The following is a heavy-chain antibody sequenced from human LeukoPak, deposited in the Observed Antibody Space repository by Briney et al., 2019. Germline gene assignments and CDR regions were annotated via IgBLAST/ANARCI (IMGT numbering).Heavy chain of an antibody. D-gene: IGHD3-3*01. Sequence: GGSPRLSCAASGFTFSSYAMSWVRQAPGKGLEWVSGISGNSGSTYYADSVKGRFTISRDNSMNTLDLQMNSLRAEDTAVYYCAKEQDDFWSDYGGGWGQGTLVTVSS. CDR1: GFTFSSYA. CDR3: AKEQDDFWSDYGGG. V-gene: IGHV3-23*01. J-gene: IGHJ4*02. CDR2: ISGNSGST.